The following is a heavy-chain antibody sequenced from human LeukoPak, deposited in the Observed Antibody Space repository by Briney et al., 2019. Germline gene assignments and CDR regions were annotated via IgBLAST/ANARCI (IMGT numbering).Heavy chain of an antibody. CDR2: IRNDGTIK. CDR1: GFTFSTYG. J-gene: IGHJ4*02. CDR3: AKTGSSSWGYFDY. V-gene: IGHV3-30*02. D-gene: IGHD6-13*01. Sequence: GGSLRLPCAASGFTFSTYGMHWVRQAPGKGLEWVAFIRNDGTIKYYADSVKGRFTISRDNSKNTLYLQMNSLRAEDTAVYYCAKTGSSSWGYFDYWGQGTLVTVSS.